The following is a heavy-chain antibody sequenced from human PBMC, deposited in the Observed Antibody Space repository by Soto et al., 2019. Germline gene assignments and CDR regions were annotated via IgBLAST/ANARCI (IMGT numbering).Heavy chain of an antibody. CDR3: ARDSSSHPFDY. CDR2: ISAYNGNT. Sequence: APLKVSSKASGYTFTSYGISWARQAPGQGLEWMGWISAYNGNTNYAQKLQGRVTMTTDTSTSTAYMELRSLRSDDTAVYYCARDSSSHPFDYWGQGTLVTVSS. V-gene: IGHV1-18*01. D-gene: IGHD6-6*01. J-gene: IGHJ4*02. CDR1: GYTFTSYG.